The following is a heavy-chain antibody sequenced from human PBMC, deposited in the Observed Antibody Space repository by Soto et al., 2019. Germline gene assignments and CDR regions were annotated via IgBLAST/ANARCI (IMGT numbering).Heavy chain of an antibody. D-gene: IGHD6-19*01. V-gene: IGHV1-46*01. CDR3: ARTLAAPGTRDYYYGMDV. CDR2: INPSGGST. Sequence: ASVKVSCKASGYTFTSDYMHWVRQAPGQGLEWMGIINPSGGSTSYAQKFQGRVTMTRDTSTSTVYMELSSLRSEDTAVYYCARTLAAPGTRDYYYGMDVWGQGTTVTVSS. J-gene: IGHJ6*02. CDR1: GYTFTSDY.